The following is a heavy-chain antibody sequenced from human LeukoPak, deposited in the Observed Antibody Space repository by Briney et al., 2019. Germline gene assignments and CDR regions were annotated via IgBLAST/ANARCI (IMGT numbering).Heavy chain of an antibody. J-gene: IGHJ4*02. V-gene: IGHV1-46*01. CDR3: ARSRRDGYNDNYFDH. D-gene: IGHD5-24*01. CDR2: INPSGGST. Sequence: ASVKVSCKASGYTFTSYYMHWVRQAPGQGLEWMGIINPSGGSTSYAQKFQGRVTMTRDTSTSTVYMELSSLRSEDTAVYYCARSRRDGYNDNYFDHWGQGTLVTVSS. CDR1: GYTFTSYY.